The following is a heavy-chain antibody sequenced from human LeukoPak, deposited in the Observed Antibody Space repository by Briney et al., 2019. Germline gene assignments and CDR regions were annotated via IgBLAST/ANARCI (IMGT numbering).Heavy chain of an antibody. CDR3: ARDLKYCSGGSCYLNWFDP. CDR2: INPNSGGT. V-gene: IGHV1-2*06. D-gene: IGHD2-15*01. CDR1: GYTFTGCY. J-gene: IGHJ5*02. Sequence: GASVKVSCKASGYTFTGCYMHWLRQAPGQGLEWMGRINPNSGGTNYAQKFQGRVTMTRDTSISTAYMELSRLRSDDTAVYYCARDLKYCSGGSCYLNWFDPWGQGTLVTVSS.